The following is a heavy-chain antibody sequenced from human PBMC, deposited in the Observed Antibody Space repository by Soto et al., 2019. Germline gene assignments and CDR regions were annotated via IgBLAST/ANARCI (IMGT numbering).Heavy chain of an antibody. CDR3: ARDNGNDDAFDI. Sequence: GGSLRLSCAASGFTFSSFWMHWVRQAPGKGLVWVSRINSDGSSTSYADSVKGRFTISRDNAKNTLYLQMNSLRAEDTAVYYCARDNGNDDAFDIWAQGTMVTVS. V-gene: IGHV3-74*01. CDR1: GFTFSSFW. J-gene: IGHJ3*02. CDR2: INSDGSST. D-gene: IGHD2-8*01.